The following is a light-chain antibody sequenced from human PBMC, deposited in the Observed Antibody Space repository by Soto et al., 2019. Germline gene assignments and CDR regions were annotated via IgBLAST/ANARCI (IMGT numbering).Light chain of an antibody. V-gene: IGLV2-8*01. Sequence: QSVLTQPPSASGSPGQSVTISCTGTSSDVGAYNYVSWYQQHPGKAPQLMIYEVNKRPSGVPDRFSGSKSGNTASLTVSGLQAEDEADYYCNSYAGSNSFAFGSGTKVTVL. J-gene: IGLJ1*01. CDR1: SSDVGAYNY. CDR2: EVN. CDR3: NSYAGSNSFA.